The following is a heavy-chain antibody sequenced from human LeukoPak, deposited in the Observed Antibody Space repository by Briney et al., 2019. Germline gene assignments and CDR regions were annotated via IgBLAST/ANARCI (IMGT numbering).Heavy chain of an antibody. V-gene: IGHV4-59*08. CDR1: GGSISSYY. J-gene: IGHJ4*02. CDR3: ARGEGLRLWDY. CDR2: IYYSGST. Sequence: SETLSLTCTVSGGSISSYYWSWMRQPPGKGLEWIGYIYYSGSTNYNPSLKSRVTISVDTSKNQFSLKLSSVTAADTAVYYCARGEGLRLWDYWGQGTLVTVSS. D-gene: IGHD5-12*01.